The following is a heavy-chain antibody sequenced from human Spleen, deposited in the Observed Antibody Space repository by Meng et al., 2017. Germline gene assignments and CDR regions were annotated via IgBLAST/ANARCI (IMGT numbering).Heavy chain of an antibody. V-gene: IGHV1-2*06. D-gene: IGHD6-13*01. CDR1: GYNFPDYW. J-gene: IGHJ4*02. Sequence: ASVKVSCKPSGYNFPDYWLHWVRRAPGQGLEWIGRIDPKSGDTHYAQRFQGRVTMTGDTSISTAYMELSGLRYDDTAMYYCARDEDISAAGKLFGDYWGQGTLVTVSS. CDR2: IDPKSGDT. CDR3: ARDEDISAAGKLFGDY.